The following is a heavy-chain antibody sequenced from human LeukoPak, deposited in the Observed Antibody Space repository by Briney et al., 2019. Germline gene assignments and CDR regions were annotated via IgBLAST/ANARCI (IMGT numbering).Heavy chain of an antibody. CDR3: AREITMIVVSYGMDV. D-gene: IGHD3-22*01. Sequence: PGGSLRLSCAASGFTFSSYAMSWVRQAPGKGLEWVSAISGSGGSTYYADSVKGRFTISRDNAKNSLYLQMNSLRAEDTAVYYCAREITMIVVSYGMDVWGQGTTVTVSS. J-gene: IGHJ6*02. CDR1: GFTFSSYA. V-gene: IGHV3-23*01. CDR2: ISGSGGST.